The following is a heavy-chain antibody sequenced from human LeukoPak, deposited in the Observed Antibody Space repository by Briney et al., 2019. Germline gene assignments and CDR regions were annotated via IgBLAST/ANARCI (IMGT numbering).Heavy chain of an antibody. D-gene: IGHD3-9*01. CDR2: IYYSGST. V-gene: IGHV4-59*08. J-gene: IGHJ3*02. CDR1: GGSISSYY. CDR3: ARLWGEPYYDILTPAANDAFDI. Sequence: PSETLSLTCTVSGGSISSYYWSWIRQPPGKGLEWIGYIYYSGSTNHNPSLKSRVTISVDTSKNQFSLKLSSVTAADTAVYYCARLWGEPYYDILTPAANDAFDIWGQGTMVTVSS.